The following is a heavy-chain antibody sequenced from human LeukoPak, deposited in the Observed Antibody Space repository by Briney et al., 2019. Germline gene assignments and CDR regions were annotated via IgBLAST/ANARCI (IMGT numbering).Heavy chain of an antibody. D-gene: IGHD5-24*01. CDR1: EDSVSSNSAA. V-gene: IGHV6-1*01. CDR2: TYYRSKWYN. CDR3: ARDSLYIDGYNYSYYYYYMDV. J-gene: IGHJ6*03. Sequence: SQTLSLTCAISEDSVSSNSAAWNWIRQSPSRSLEWLGRTYYRSKWYNDYAVSVKSRITINPDTSNNQFSLQLNSVTPEDTAVYYCARDSLYIDGYNYSYYYYYMDVWGKGTTVTISS.